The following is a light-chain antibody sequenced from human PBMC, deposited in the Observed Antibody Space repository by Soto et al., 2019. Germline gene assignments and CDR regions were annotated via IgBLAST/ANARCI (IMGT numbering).Light chain of an antibody. CDR3: CSYAGSYAWV. CDR2: DVS. V-gene: IGLV2-11*01. CDR1: SSDVGGYNY. Sequence: QSVLTQPRSVSGSPGQSVTISCTGTSSDVGGYNYVSWNQQHPGKAPKLMIYDVSKRPSGVPDRFSGSKSGNTASLTISGLQAEDEADYYCCSYAGSYAWVFGTGTKLTVL. J-gene: IGLJ1*01.